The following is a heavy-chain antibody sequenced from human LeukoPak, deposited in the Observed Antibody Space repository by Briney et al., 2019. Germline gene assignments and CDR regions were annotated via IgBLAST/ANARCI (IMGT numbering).Heavy chain of an antibody. CDR2: MNPNSGNT. Sequence: ASVKVSCKASGYTFTGYYMHWVRQATGQGLEWMGWMNPNSGNTGYAQKFQGRVTMTRNTSISTAYMELSSLRSEDTAVYYCARGPRSDFWSGYYHYYYYYYMDVWGKGTTVTVSS. CDR3: ARGPRSDFWSGYYHYYYYYYMDV. D-gene: IGHD3-3*01. V-gene: IGHV1-8*02. CDR1: GYTFTGYY. J-gene: IGHJ6*03.